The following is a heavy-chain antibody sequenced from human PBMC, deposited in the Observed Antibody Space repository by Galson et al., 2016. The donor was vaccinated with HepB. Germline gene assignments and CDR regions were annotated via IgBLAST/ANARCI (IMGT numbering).Heavy chain of an antibody. CDR1: GGSITSDGYY. J-gene: IGHJ4*02. V-gene: IGHV4-31*03. D-gene: IGHD3-3*01. CDR3: ARVGRLDFWSGFYVPPFDD. CDR2: IYYSGTT. Sequence: TLSLTCTVSGGSITSDGYYWSWIRQHPGKGLEWIGYIYYSGTTYYNLSLKSRVTISVDTSKNQFSLKLSSVTAADTAVYYCARVGRLDFWSGFYVPPFDDCGQGTLVAVSA.